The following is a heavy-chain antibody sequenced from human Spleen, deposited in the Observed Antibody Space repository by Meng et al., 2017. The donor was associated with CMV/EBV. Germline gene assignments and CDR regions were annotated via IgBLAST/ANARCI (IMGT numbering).Heavy chain of an antibody. CDR2: INHSGST. V-gene: IGHV4-34*01. CDR3: ARFITMIVVVITHRVANWFDP. CDR1: GGSFSGYY. Sequence: ESLKISCAVYGGSFSGYYWSWIRQPPGKGLEWIGEINHSGSTNYNPSLKSRVTISVDTSKNQFSLKLSSVTAADTAVYYCARFITMIVVVITHRVANWFDPWGQGTLVTVSS. J-gene: IGHJ5*02. D-gene: IGHD3-22*01.